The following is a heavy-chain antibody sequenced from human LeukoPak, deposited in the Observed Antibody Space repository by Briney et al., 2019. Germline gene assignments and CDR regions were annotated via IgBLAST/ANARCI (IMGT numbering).Heavy chain of an antibody. CDR3: AKDGGGYYYYYMDV. J-gene: IGHJ6*03. CDR1: GFTFSSNS. D-gene: IGHD3-16*01. CDR2: IRYDGSNK. V-gene: IGHV3-30*02. Sequence: GGSLRLSCAASGFTFSSNSMNWVRQAPGKGLEWVAFIRYDGSNKYYADSVKGRFTISRDNSKNTLYLQMNSLRAEDTAVYYCAKDGGGYYYYYMDVWGKGTTVTVSS.